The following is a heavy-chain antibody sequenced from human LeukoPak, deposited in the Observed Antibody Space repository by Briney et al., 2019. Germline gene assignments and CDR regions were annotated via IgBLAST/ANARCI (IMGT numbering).Heavy chain of an antibody. D-gene: IGHD3-10*01. CDR2: INTNTGNP. Sequence: ASVKVSCKASGYIFTSYAMNWVRQAPGQGLEWMGWINTNTGNPTYAQGFTGRFVFSLDTSVSTAYLQISSLKAEDTAVYYCARDSQLYGSGKFGYWGQGTLVTVSS. CDR3: ARDSQLYGSGKFGY. CDR1: GYIFTSYA. J-gene: IGHJ4*02. V-gene: IGHV7-4-1*02.